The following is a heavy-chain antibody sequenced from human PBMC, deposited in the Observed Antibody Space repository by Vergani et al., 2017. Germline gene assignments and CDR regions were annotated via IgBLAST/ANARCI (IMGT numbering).Heavy chain of an antibody. V-gene: IGHV3-53*01. J-gene: IGHJ4*02. CDR2: IYSGGST. D-gene: IGHD1-26*01. Sequence: EVQLVESGGGLIQLGGSLRLSCAASGFTVSSNYMSWVRQAPGKGLEWVSVIYSGGSTYYADSVKGRFTISRDNSKNTLYLQMNSLRAEDTAVYYCARDFVGASQFDYWGQGTLVTVSS. CDR1: GFTVSSNY. CDR3: ARDFVGASQFDY.